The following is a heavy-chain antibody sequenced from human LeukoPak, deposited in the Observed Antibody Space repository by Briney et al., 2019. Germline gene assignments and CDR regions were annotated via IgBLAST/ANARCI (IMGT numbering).Heavy chain of an antibody. Sequence: ASVKVSCKASGYTFTTYNLHWVRQAPGQGLEWMGIINPGDDSTSYAQKFQGRVTITRDTSTSTVYMEVTSLRSEDTAVYYCARTAARQDAFNIWGQGTMVTVSS. CDR2: INPGDDST. CDR1: GYTFTTYN. D-gene: IGHD6-25*01. CDR3: ARTAARQDAFNI. V-gene: IGHV1-46*01. J-gene: IGHJ3*02.